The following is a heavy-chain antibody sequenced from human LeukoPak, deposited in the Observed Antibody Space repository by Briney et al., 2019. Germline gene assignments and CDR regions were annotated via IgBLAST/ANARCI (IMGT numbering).Heavy chain of an antibody. D-gene: IGHD3-10*01. J-gene: IGHJ5*02. V-gene: IGHV5-10-1*01. CDR2: IDPSDSYT. CDR3: ARHPSPWLRVVAMVRGVINAFDP. Sequence: GESLKISCKGSGYSFTSYWIGWVRQMPGKGLEWMGRIDPSDSYTNYSPSFQGHVTISADKSISTAYLQWSSLKASDTAMYYCARHPSPWLRVVAMVRGVINAFDPWGQGTLVTVSS. CDR1: GYSFTSYW.